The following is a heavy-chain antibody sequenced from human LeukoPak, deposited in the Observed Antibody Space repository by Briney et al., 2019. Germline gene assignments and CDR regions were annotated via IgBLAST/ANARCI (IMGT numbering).Heavy chain of an antibody. V-gene: IGHV4-34*01. CDR2: INHSGST. CDR3: ARGLEVVVAATSHYGMDV. Sequence: PSETLSLTCAAYGGSFSGNYWSWMRQPPGKGLEWIGEINHSGSTNYNPSLKSRVTISVDTSKNQFSLKLSSVTAADTAVYYCARGLEVVVAATSHYGMDVWGKGTTVTVSS. D-gene: IGHD2-15*01. CDR1: GGSFSGNY. J-gene: IGHJ6*04.